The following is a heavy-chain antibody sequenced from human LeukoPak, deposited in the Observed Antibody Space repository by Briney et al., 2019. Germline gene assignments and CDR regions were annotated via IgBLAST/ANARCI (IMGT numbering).Heavy chain of an antibody. CDR3: ARAWLRYTFDY. Sequence: SETLSLTCTVSGGSISSGDYYWSWIRQPPGKGLEWIGYIYYSGSTYYNPSLKSRATISVDTSKNQFSLKLSSVTAADTAVYYCARAWLRYTFDYWGQGTLVTVSS. J-gene: IGHJ4*02. D-gene: IGHD5-12*01. V-gene: IGHV4-30-4*08. CDR1: GGSISSGDYY. CDR2: IYYSGST.